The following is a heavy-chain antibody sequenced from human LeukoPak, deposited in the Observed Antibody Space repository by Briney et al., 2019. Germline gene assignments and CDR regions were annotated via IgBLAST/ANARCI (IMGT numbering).Heavy chain of an antibody. D-gene: IGHD3-22*01. CDR2: ISYDGSNK. CDR3: ARDEAIEYYYDSSGLDY. CDR1: GFTFSSYA. V-gene: IGHV3-30-3*01. J-gene: IGHJ4*02. Sequence: PGGSLRLSCAASGFTFSSYAMHWVRQAPGKGLEWVAVISYDGSNKYYADSVKGRFTISRDNSKNTLYLQMNSLRAEDTAVYYCARDEAIEYYYDSSGLDYWGQGTLVTVSS.